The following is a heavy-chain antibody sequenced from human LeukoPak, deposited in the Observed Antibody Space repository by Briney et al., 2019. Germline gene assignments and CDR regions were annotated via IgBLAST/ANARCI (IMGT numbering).Heavy chain of an antibody. V-gene: IGHV1-69*06. CDR1: GGTFSSYA. J-gene: IGHJ4*02. D-gene: IGHD6-13*01. CDR3: ARGTIAAAGPFDY. Sequence: SVKVSCKASGGTFSSYAIGWVRQAPAQGLEWMGGIIPIFGTANYAQKFQGRVTITADKSTSTAYMELSSLRSEDTAVYYCARGTIAAAGPFDYWGQGTLVTVSS. CDR2: IIPIFGTA.